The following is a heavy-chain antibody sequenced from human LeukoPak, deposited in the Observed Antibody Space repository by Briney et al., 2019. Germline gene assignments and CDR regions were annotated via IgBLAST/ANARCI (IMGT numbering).Heavy chain of an antibody. CDR2: ISGSSIYI. D-gene: IGHD2/OR15-2a*01. Sequence: GGSLRLSCAASGFSFSTSSMDWVRQAPGKGLEWVSSISGSSIYILYADSVKGRFTISRDDARSSLYLQMNSLRAEDTAVYYCAKFETRGNTDFDYWGQGTLVTVSS. J-gene: IGHJ4*02. V-gene: IGHV3-21*01. CDR1: GFSFSTSS. CDR3: AKFETRGNTDFDY.